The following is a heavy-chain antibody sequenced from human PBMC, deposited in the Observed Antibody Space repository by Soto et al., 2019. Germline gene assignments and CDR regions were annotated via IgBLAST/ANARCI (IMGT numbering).Heavy chain of an antibody. CDR3: ARPDEGGYSSNHHYYYALDV. D-gene: IGHD3-22*01. CDR1: GGTFRSYS. J-gene: IGHJ6*02. Sequence: SVNVSCKASGGTFRSYSISWVRQAPGQGLEWMGGIIPIFDITNYAQKFQGRVTITADESTSTAYMELSSLGSDDTAVYYCARPDEGGYSSNHHYYYALDVWGQGTTVTVSS. CDR2: IIPIFDIT. V-gene: IGHV1-69*13.